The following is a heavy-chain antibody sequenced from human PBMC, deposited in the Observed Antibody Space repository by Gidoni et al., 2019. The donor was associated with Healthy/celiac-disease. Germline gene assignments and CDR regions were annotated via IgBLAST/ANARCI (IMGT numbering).Heavy chain of an antibody. CDR2: ISSSSSYI. V-gene: IGHV3-21*01. Sequence: EVQLVESGGGLVKPGGSLRLSCAASGFTFSSYSMNWVRQAPGKGLEWVSSISSSSSYIYYADSVKGRFTISRDNAKNSLYLQMNSLRAEDTAVYYCARPRGGAMVHWYYFDYWGQGTLVTVSS. CDR3: ARPRGGAMVHWYYFDY. D-gene: IGHD3-10*01. CDR1: GFTFSSYS. J-gene: IGHJ4*02.